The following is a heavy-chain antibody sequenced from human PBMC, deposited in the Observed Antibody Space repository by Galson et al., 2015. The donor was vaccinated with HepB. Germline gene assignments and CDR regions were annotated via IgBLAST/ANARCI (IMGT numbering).Heavy chain of an antibody. D-gene: IGHD4-17*01. CDR2: ISSNIRTI. J-gene: IGHJ6*02. CDR3: ARDYGDHGYYGMDV. CDR1: GFTFSSYS. V-gene: IGHV3-48*02. Sequence: LRLSCAASGFTFSSYSMNWVRQAPGKGLEWVSYISSNIRTIYYADSVKGRFTISRDNAKNSLYLQMNSLRDEDTAVYYCARDYGDHGYYGMDVWGQGTSVTVSS.